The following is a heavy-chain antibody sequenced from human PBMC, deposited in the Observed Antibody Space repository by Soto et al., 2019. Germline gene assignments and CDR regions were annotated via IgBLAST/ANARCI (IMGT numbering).Heavy chain of an antibody. CDR2: ISAYNGNT. Sequence: QVQLVQSGAEVKKPGASVKVSCKASGYTFSSYGISWVRQAPGQGLEWMGWISAYNGNTNYAQKLQGRVTMTTDTSPSTAYMDLRSLRSDDTAIYYCARDKGDGSGSYYGYWGQGTLVTVSS. V-gene: IGHV1-18*01. CDR3: ARDKGDGSGSYYGY. J-gene: IGHJ4*02. D-gene: IGHD3-10*01. CDR1: GYTFSSYG.